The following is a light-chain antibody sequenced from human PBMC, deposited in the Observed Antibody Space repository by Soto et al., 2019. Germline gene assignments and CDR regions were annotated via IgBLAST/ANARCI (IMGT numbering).Light chain of an antibody. V-gene: IGKV1-5*01. CDR1: QSISSW. CDR3: QQYNSYQVT. Sequence: DIRMTQSPSTLSASVGDRVTITCRASQSISSWLAWYQQKPGKAPKLLIYDASSLESGVPSRFSGSGSGTEFTLTISSLQPDDFATYYCQQYNSYQVTFGQGTKVDIK. J-gene: IGKJ1*01. CDR2: DAS.